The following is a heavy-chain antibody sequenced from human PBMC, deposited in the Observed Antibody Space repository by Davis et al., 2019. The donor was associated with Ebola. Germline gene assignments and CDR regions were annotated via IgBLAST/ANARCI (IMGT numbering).Heavy chain of an antibody. CDR1: GGSISSSSYY. CDR3: ARLREGVTTLDY. D-gene: IGHD4-17*01. J-gene: IGHJ4*02. V-gene: IGHV4-39*01. CDR2: IYYSGST. Sequence: MPSETLSLTCTVSGGSISSSSYYWGWIRQPPGKGLEWIGSIYYSGSTYYNPSLKSRVTISVDTFKNQFSLKLSSVTAADTAVYYCARLREGVTTLDYWGQGTLVTVSS.